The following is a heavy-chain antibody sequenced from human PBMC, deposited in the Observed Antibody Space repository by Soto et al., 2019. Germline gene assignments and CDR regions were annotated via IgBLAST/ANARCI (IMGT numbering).Heavy chain of an antibody. CDR2: IYYSGST. CDR1: GDSVSSGSHY. J-gene: IGHJ4*02. V-gene: IGHV4-61*01. Sequence: QVQLQESGPGLVKPSETLSLTCSVSGDSVSSGSHYWSWIRQPPGKGLEWIAYIYYSGSTNYNPSLKSRVTLSVDTSKNQFSLKLSSVTAADTAVYYCARGEGYAQPFDYWGQGTLVTVSS. CDR3: ARGEGYAQPFDY. D-gene: IGHD1-1*01.